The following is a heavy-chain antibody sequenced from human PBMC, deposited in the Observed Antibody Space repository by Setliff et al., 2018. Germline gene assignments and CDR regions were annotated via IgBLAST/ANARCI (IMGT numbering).Heavy chain of an antibody. CDR1: Y. D-gene: IGHD6-19*01. CDR3: ARGRAGHSGH. J-gene: IGHJ4*02. Sequence: YWIGWVRQMPGKGLEWIGYIYYSGSTSYYNPSLKSRVTISVDTSKNQFSLKLSSVTAADTAVYYCARGRAGHSGHWGQGTLVTVSS. V-gene: IGHV4-31*02. CDR2: IYYSGST.